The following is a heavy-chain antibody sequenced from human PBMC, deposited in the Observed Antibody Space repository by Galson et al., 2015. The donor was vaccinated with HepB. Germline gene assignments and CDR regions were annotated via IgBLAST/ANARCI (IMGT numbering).Heavy chain of an antibody. Sequence: QVQLQESGPGLVKPSQTLSLTCTVSGGSISSGSYYWSWIRQPAGKGLEWIGRIYTSESTNYNPSLKSRVTMSVDTSKNQFSLKLSSVTAADTAVYYSARERVGNYYYYMDVWGKGTTVTVSS. J-gene: IGHJ6*03. CDR2: IYTSEST. CDR3: ARERVGNYYYYMDV. V-gene: IGHV4-61*02. D-gene: IGHD1-26*01. CDR1: GGSISSGSYY.